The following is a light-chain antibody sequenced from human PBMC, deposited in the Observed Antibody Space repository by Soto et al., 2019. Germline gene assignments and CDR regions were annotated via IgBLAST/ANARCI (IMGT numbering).Light chain of an antibody. CDR3: QQRPNWPLT. V-gene: IGKV3-11*01. CDR2: DVS. Sequence: EIVLTQSPATLSLSPGERATLSCRASQSISSHLAWYQQKPGQAPRLLMYDVSNRATGIPARFSGSGSGTDCTLTISSLEPEDFAVYYCQQRPNWPLTFGGGTKVEIK. J-gene: IGKJ4*01. CDR1: QSISSH.